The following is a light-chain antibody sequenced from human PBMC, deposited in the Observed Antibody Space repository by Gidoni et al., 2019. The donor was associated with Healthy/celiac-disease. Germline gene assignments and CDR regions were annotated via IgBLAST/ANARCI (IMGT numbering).Light chain of an antibody. CDR2: GKN. Sequence: SSELTQDPAVSVALGQTVRITCQGDSLRGYYASWYQQKPGQAPVLVIYGKNNRPSGTPDRFSGSSSGNTASLTITGAQAEDEADYYCNSRDSSGNHLVFGGGTKLTV. CDR3: NSRDSSGNHLV. CDR1: SLRGYY. V-gene: IGLV3-19*01. J-gene: IGLJ3*02.